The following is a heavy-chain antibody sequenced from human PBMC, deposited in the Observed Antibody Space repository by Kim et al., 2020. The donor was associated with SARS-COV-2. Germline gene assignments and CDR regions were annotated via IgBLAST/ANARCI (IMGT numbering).Heavy chain of an antibody. D-gene: IGHD5-18*01. CDR3: ARTVSGYWYYFDY. Sequence: YADSVKGRFTISRDNSKNTLYLQMNSLRAEDTAVYYCARTVSGYWYYFDYWGQGTLVTVSS. V-gene: IGHV3-30*01. J-gene: IGHJ4*02.